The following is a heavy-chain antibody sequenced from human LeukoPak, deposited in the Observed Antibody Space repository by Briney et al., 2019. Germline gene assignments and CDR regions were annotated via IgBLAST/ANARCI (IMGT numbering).Heavy chain of an antibody. J-gene: IGHJ4*02. CDR3: ARDGRGEFEY. V-gene: IGHV3-48*01. Sequence: GGSLRLSCAASGFTLSSHNMNWVRQAPGKGLEWVSHISGSSNTIYHADSVKGRFTISRDNAKNSLYLHMNGLRAEDTAVYFCARDGRGEFEYWGQGTLVTVSS. CDR2: ISGSSNTI. D-gene: IGHD3-10*01. CDR1: GFTLSSHN.